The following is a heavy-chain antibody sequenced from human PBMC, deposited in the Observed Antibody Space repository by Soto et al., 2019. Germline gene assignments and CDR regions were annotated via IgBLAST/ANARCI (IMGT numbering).Heavy chain of an antibody. Sequence: ASVKVSCKASGYTFTSYDINWVRQATGQGLEWMGWMNPNSGNTGYAQKFQGRVTMTRNTSISTAYMELSSLRSEDTAVYYCARGSGAYYYDISCYFRGDDAFDICGQGTMVTVSS. CDR3: ARGSGAYYYDISCYFRGDDAFDI. CDR2: MNPNSGNT. J-gene: IGHJ3*02. CDR1: GYTFTSYD. D-gene: IGHD3-22*01. V-gene: IGHV1-8*01.